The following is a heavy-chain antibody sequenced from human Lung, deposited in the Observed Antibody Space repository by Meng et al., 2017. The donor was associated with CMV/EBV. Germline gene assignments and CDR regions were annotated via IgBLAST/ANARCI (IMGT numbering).Heavy chain of an antibody. CDR2: INQDESEK. CDR3: ARGFWNPYYEDTHDF. Sequence: ESXKISXAASGFPFSRYWMSWVRQAPGKGLEWVANINQDESEKYYVDSVKGRFTISGDNAKNSLYLQMNSLRAEDMAVFYCARGFWNPYYEDTHDFWGQGIXVTVSS. V-gene: IGHV3-7*04. CDR1: GFPFSRYW. D-gene: IGHD3-3*01. J-gene: IGHJ4*02.